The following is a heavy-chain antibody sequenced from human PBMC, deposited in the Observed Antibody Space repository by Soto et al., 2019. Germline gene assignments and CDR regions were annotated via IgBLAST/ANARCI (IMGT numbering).Heavy chain of an antibody. D-gene: IGHD7-27*01. V-gene: IGHV4-59*01. J-gene: IGHJ6*02. CDR2: IYYTGST. CDR1: GGSFSTYY. CDR3: ARAVGNWGWRGVDI. Sequence: QVQLQESGPGLVKPAETLSLTCTVSGGSFSTYYWSWIRQPPGKGLEWIGYIYYTGSTTYNPSLKIRVTMSVYTFNNHFFLMLSSVTTAYTAVYYYARAVGNWGWRGVDIWGQGATVTVSS.